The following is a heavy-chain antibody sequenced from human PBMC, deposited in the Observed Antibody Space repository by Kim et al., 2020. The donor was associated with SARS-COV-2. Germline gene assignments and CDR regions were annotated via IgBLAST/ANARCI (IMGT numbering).Heavy chain of an antibody. Sequence: GGSLRLSCAASGFTISNYWMHWVRQAPGKGLEWVSHIDTDGIRANYADSVKGRFTISRDNAKNTLSLQMNSLRADDTAVYYCAGEVGGGEVRDVDYWGQGTLVTVTS. V-gene: IGHV3-74*01. CDR2: IDTDGIRA. CDR3: AGEVGGGEVRDVDY. D-gene: IGHD1-26*01. J-gene: IGHJ4*02. CDR1: GFTISNYW.